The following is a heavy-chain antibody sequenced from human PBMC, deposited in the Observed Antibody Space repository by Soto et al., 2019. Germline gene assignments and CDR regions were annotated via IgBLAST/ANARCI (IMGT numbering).Heavy chain of an antibody. J-gene: IGHJ4*02. D-gene: IGHD4-17*01. CDR1: RDTFTGHY. V-gene: IGHV1-2*02. CDR3: ERDNSAIEYGDFDY. CDR2: ISPKTGYT. Sequence: AVKVSCKASRDTFTGHYLDWVRHAPGRGLEWMGWISPKTGYTTYAQKFQGRVTLTRDTSISTAYMELGRLGSDETAVYYCERDNSAIEYGDFDYWGKGTLLTTS.